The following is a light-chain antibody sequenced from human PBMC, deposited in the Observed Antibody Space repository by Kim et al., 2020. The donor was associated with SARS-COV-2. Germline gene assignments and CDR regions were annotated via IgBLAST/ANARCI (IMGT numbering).Light chain of an antibody. CDR3: SSYTSISTYV. V-gene: IGLV2-14*04. CDR1: SSDVCGYTY. J-gene: IGLJ1*01. CDR2: DVS. Sequence: GQSITISCTGTSSDVCGYTYVAWYKQHPGKAPNRMFYDVSKGPSGVSNRFSGSKSGNTASLTISGHQAEDDADYYCSSYTSISTYVFGTGTKVTVL.